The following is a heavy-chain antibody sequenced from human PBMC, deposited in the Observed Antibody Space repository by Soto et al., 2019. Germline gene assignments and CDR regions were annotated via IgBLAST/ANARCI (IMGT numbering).Heavy chain of an antibody. Sequence: QVQLQESGPGLVKPSQTLSLTCTVSGGSISSGGYYWSWIRQHPGKGLEWIVYIYYSGTTYYNPSLKSRVTISVDTSENQFSLKLTSVTDADTAVYYCARADPYYFDYWGQGTLVTVSS. J-gene: IGHJ4*02. V-gene: IGHV4-31*03. CDR2: IYYSGTT. CDR1: GGSISSGGYY. CDR3: ARADPYYFDY.